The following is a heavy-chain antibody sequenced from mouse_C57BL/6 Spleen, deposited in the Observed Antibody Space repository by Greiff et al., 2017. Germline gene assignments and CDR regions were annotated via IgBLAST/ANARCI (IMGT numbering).Heavy chain of an antibody. CDR1: GYSITSGYY. CDR2: ISYDGSN. J-gene: IGHJ2*01. V-gene: IGHV3-6*01. CDR3: ARDRGGYYSY. D-gene: IGHD2-3*01. Sequence: EVKLQESGPGLVKPSQSLSLTCSVTGYSITSGYYWNWIRQFPGNKLEWMGYISYDGSNNYNPSLKNRISITRDTSKNQFFLKLNSVTTEDTATYYCARDRGGYYSYWGQRTTLTVSS.